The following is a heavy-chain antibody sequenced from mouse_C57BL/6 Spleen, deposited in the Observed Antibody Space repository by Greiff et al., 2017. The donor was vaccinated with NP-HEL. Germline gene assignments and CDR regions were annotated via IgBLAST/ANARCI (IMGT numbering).Heavy chain of an antibody. CDR2: IYPGSGNT. CDR3: ARPVETAQATLAMDY. CDR1: GYTFTDYY. D-gene: IGHD3-2*02. V-gene: IGHV1-76*01. Sequence: QVQLQQSGAELVRPGASVKLSCKASGYTFTDYYINWVKQRPGQGLEWIARIYPGSGNTYYNEKFKGKATLTAEKSSSTAYMQLSSLTSEDSAVYFCARPVETAQATLAMDYWGQGTSVTVSS. J-gene: IGHJ4*01.